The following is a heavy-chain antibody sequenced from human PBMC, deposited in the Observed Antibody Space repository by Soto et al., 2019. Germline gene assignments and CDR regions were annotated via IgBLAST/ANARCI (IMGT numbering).Heavy chain of an antibody. V-gene: IGHV4-30-2*06. Sequence: SLMMRLPWTVAAGTIISVGDPRLCERQSPGKGLEWIGYSYHSGSSYYNPSLQSRVTISVDRSKAQFYLTLTSVTAADTAVYFCARARYYDWCFDLWGLRTPVTVSS. CDR1: AGTIISVGDP. CDR3: ARARYYDWCFDL. J-gene: IGHJ4*02. CDR2: SYHSGSS. D-gene: IGHD3-9*01.